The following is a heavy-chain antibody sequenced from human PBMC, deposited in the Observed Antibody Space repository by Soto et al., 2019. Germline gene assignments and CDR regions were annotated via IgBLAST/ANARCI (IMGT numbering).Heavy chain of an antibody. CDR2: INHSGST. CDR1: GGSFSGYY. J-gene: IGHJ6*03. D-gene: IGHD3-10*01. CDR3: ARVFAGDYYGSGSYYPSRYYYYYMDV. V-gene: IGHV4-34*01. Sequence: ETLSLTCAVYGGSFSGYYWSWIRQPPGKGLEWIGEINHSGSTNYNPSLKSRVTISVDTSKNQFSLKLSSVTAADTAVYYCARVFAGDYYGSGSYYPSRYYYYYMDVWGKGTTVTVSS.